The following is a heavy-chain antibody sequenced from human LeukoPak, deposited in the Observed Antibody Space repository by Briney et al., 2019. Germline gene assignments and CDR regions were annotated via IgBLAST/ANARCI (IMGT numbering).Heavy chain of an antibody. V-gene: IGHV3-23*01. CDR1: GFTFYNYA. J-gene: IGHJ4*02. D-gene: IGHD1-1*01. CDR3: AKEQQRHFDFDY. Sequence: GGSLRLPCAASGFTFYNYALSWVRQAPGKGLEWVSAIDETGAGTSYADSVKGRFTISRDNSKNTLSLQMSSLRADDTAVYYCAKEQQRHFDFDYWGQGTLVTVSS. CDR2: IDETGAGT.